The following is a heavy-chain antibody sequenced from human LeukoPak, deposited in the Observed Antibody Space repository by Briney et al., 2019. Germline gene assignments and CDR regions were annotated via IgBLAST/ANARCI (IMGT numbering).Heavy chain of an antibody. D-gene: IGHD6-19*01. V-gene: IGHV4-34*01. J-gene: IGHJ4*02. CDR2: INHSGST. CDR3: ARDRDSSGWFDY. CDR1: GGSFSGYY. Sequence: SETLSLTCAVYGGSFSGYYWSWIRQPPGKGLEWIGEINHSGSTNYNPSLKSRVTISVDTSKNQFSLKLSSVAAADTAFYYCARDRDSSGWFDYWGQGALVTVSS.